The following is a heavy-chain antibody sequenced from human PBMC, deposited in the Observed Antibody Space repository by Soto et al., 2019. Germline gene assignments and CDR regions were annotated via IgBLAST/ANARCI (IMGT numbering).Heavy chain of an antibody. J-gene: IGHJ4*02. D-gene: IGHD3-10*01. Sequence: EVQLLESGGGLVQPGGSLRLSCAASGFTFSSYAMSWVRQAPGKGLEWVSAISGSGGSTYYADSVKGRFTISRDNSKNTLYLQMSSLGAEDTGVYYGVLWPPYYFDYWGQGTLVTVSS. CDR1: GFTFSSYA. V-gene: IGHV3-23*01. CDR2: ISGSGGST. CDR3: VLWPPYYFDY.